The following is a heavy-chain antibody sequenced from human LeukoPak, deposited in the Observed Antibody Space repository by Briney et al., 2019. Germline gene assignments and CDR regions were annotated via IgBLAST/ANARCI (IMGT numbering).Heavy chain of an antibody. CDR1: GGTFSSCA. Sequence: SVKVSCKASGGTFSSCAISWVRQAPGQGLEWMGGIIPIFGTANYAQKFQGRVTITADESTSTAYMELSSLRSEDTAVYYCARESIEWELLECFQHWGQGTLVTVSS. D-gene: IGHD1-26*01. CDR2: IIPIFGTA. CDR3: ARESIEWELLECFQH. V-gene: IGHV1-69*13. J-gene: IGHJ1*01.